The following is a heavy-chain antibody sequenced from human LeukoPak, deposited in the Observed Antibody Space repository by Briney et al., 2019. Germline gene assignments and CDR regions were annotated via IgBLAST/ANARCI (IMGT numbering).Heavy chain of an antibody. D-gene: IGHD3-22*01. Sequence: AGGSLRLSCAGSGFTFNTYNMNWVRQAPGKGLEWVSSISSSSSYIYYADSVKGRFTISRDNAKNSLYLQMNSLRAEDTAVYYCARLYDGSAYHADHFDYWGQGTLVIVSS. CDR3: ARLYDGSAYHADHFDY. CDR2: ISSSSSYI. J-gene: IGHJ4*02. V-gene: IGHV3-21*01. CDR1: GFTFNTYN.